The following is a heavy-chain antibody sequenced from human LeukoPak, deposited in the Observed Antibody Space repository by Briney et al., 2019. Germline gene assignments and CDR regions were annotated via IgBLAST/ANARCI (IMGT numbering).Heavy chain of an antibody. CDR1: GYTFTGYY. CDR3: ARLINSGYDNRGWFDP. Sequence: GASVKVSCKASGYTFTGYYMHWVRQAPGQGLECMGGIIPIFGTANYAQKFQGRITITADESTSTAYMEMNSLRSEDTAVYYCARLINSGYDNRGWFDPWGQGTLVTVSS. CDR2: IIPIFGTA. J-gene: IGHJ5*02. D-gene: IGHD5-12*01. V-gene: IGHV1-69*13.